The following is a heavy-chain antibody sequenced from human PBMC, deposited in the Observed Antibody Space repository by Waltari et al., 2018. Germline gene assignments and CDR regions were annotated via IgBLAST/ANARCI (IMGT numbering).Heavy chain of an antibody. J-gene: IGHJ4*02. V-gene: IGHV1-2*06. CDR2: INPNSCGT. Sequence: QVQLVQSGAEVKKPGASVKVSCKASGYTFTGYYMHWVRQAPGQGLEWMGRINPNSCGTNYAQKFQGRVTMTRDTSISTAYMELSRLRSDDTAVYYCARRSSSSSTLDYWGQGTLVTVSS. CDR3: ARRSSSSSTLDY. CDR1: GYTFTGYY. D-gene: IGHD6-6*01.